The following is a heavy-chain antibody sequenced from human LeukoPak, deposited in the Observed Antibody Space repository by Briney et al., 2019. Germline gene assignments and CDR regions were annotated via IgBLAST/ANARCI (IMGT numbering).Heavy chain of an antibody. Sequence: SETLSLTCTVSGGSISSYYWSWIRQPPGKGLEWIGYIYYSGSTNYNPSLKSRVTISVDTSKNQYSLKLSSVTAADTAVYYCARVTYYDFWSGVVDYWDQGTLVTVSS. V-gene: IGHV4-59*01. CDR3: ARVTYYDFWSGVVDY. CDR2: IYYSGST. J-gene: IGHJ4*02. D-gene: IGHD3-3*01. CDR1: GGSISSYY.